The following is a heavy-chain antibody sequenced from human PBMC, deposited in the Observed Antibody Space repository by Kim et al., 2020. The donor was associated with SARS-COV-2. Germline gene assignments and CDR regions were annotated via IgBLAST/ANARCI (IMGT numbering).Heavy chain of an antibody. Sequence: GESLKISCKGCGYSFTSYWIGWVRQMPGKGLEWMGIIYPGDSDTRYSPSFQGQVTISADKSISTAYLQWSSLKASDTAMYYCARGAYSGYDGNAFDNWGQGTMLSVSS. CDR1: GYSFTSYW. D-gene: IGHD5-12*01. V-gene: IGHV5-51*01. CDR3: ARGAYSGYDGNAFDN. CDR2: IYPGDSDT. J-gene: IGHJ3*02.